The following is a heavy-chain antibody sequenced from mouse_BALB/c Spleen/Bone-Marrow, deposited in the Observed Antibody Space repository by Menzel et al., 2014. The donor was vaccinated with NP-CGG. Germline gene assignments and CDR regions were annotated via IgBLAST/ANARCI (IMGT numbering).Heavy chain of an antibody. CDR1: GFTFTDYY. J-gene: IGHJ2*01. V-gene: IGHV7-3*02. D-gene: IGHD1-1*01. Sequence: EVQGVESGGGLVQPGGSLRLSCATSGFTFTDYYMSWVRQPPGKALEWLGFIRNKPNGYTTEYSASVKGRFTISRDNSQSILYLQMNTLRVEDRATYYCTRDMGLLRFDYWGQGTTLTVSS. CDR2: IRNKPNGYTT. CDR3: TRDMGLLRFDY.